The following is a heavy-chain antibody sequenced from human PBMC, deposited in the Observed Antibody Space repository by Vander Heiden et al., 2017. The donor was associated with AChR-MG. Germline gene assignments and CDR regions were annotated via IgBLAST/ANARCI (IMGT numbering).Heavy chain of an antibody. Sequence: EVQLVQSGAAVTEPGESLKTSWQGSGHRFTSDCIGWLGQMPGKGRVWMGIIYPGDSDTRYSPAFQGQVTISAEKSISTAYLQWSSLKASDTAMYYCAGPGYGGNAEGVDYWGQGTLVTVSS. J-gene: IGHJ4*02. V-gene: IGHV5-51*01. D-gene: IGHD2-15*01. CDR1: GHRFTSDC. CDR2: IYPGDSDT. CDR3: AGPGYGGNAEGVDY.